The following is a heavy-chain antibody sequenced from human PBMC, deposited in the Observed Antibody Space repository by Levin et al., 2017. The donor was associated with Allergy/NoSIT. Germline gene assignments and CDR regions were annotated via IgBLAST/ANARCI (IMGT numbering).Heavy chain of an antibody. CDR1: GFTFSSYS. V-gene: IGHV3-21*01. J-gene: IGHJ5*02. Sequence: PGGSLRLSCAASGFTFSSYSMNWVRQAPGKGLEWVSSISSSSSYIYYADSVKGRFTISRDNAKNSLYLQMNSLRAEDTAVYYCARDASGRRQMPLYDPRERVLGKNRWFDPWGQGTLVTVSS. CDR3: ARDASGRRQMPLYDPRERVLGKNRWFDP. D-gene: IGHD1-1*01. CDR2: ISSSSSYI.